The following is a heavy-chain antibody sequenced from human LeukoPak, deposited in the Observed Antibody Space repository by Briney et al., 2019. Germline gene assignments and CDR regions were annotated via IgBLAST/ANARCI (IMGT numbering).Heavy chain of an antibody. Sequence: PGGSLRLSCAASGFTVSNNYMSWVRQAPGKGLEGVSVIYSDGSAHYADSVRGRFTISRDNSKNTLYLQMNSLRAEDTAVYYCVRYEMDVWGQGTTVTVSS. CDR2: IYSDGSA. CDR1: GFTVSNNY. CDR3: VRYEMDV. V-gene: IGHV3-66*01. J-gene: IGHJ6*02. D-gene: IGHD3-3*01.